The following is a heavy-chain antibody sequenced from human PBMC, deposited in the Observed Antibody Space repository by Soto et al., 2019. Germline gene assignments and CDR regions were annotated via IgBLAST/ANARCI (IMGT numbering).Heavy chain of an antibody. CDR3: ARVVDTSMAIDY. D-gene: IGHD5-18*01. V-gene: IGHV5-51*03. Sequence: PGESLKISCKGSGYSFTSYWIDWVRQMPGKGLEWMGIMYLGDSDTRYSPSFQGQVTISADKSISTAYLHWSSLKASDTAMYYCARVVDTSMAIDYWGQGTLVTVS. CDR1: GYSFTSYW. CDR2: MYLGDSDT. J-gene: IGHJ4*02.